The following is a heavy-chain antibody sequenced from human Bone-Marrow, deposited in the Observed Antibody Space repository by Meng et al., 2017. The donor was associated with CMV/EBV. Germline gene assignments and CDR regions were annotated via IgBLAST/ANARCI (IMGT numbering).Heavy chain of an antibody. Sequence: RSCDDSGLTFISFDMSWVRQAPCKGLEWVSSIGGDDGTTYADSAKGRFTFSRDNSKNTLYLEMNSLRAEDTALYYCAKVMRSWYFDLWGRGTLVTVSS. CDR1: GLTFISFD. D-gene: IGHD3-16*01. V-gene: IGHV3-23*01. CDR2: IGGDDGTT. J-gene: IGHJ2*01. CDR3: AKVMRSWYFDL.